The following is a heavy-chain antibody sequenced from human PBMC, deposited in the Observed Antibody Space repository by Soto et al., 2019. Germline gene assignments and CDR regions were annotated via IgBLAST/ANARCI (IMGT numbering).Heavy chain of an antibody. D-gene: IGHD2-21*02. CDR2: INPSGGST. V-gene: IGHV1-46*01. Sequence: ASVKVSCKASGYTFTSYYMHWVRQAPGRGLEWMGIINPSGGSTSYAQKFQGRATMTRDTSTSTVYMELSSLRSEDTAVYYCARGRACGGDCYSRNWFDPWGQGTLVTVSS. J-gene: IGHJ5*02. CDR1: GYTFTSYY. CDR3: ARGRACGGDCYSRNWFDP.